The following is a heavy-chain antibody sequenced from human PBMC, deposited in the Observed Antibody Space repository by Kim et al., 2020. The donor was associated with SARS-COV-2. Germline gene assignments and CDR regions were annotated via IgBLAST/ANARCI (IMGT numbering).Heavy chain of an antibody. J-gene: IGHJ4*02. Sequence: SVKVSCKASGGTFSSYAISWVRQAPGQGLEWMGGIIPIFGTANYAQKFQGRVTITADESTSTAYMELSSLRSEDTAVYYCASTSTVSYYYDSSGYFGYWGQGTLVTVSS. CDR1: GGTFSSYA. CDR3: ASTSTVSYYYDSSGYFGY. D-gene: IGHD3-22*01. CDR2: IIPIFGTA. V-gene: IGHV1-69*13.